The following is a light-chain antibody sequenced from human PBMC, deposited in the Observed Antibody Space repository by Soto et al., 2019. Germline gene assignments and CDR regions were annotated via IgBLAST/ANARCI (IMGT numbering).Light chain of an antibody. CDR2: YNS. J-gene: IGLJ2*01. V-gene: IGLV3-21*04. CDR3: QVWDSSSDHPV. Sequence: SYVLTQPPSVSVAPGKTARITCAGNKIGGKSVHWYQQKPGQAPVVVIYYNSDRPSGIPERFSGSNSGNTATLTISRVEAGDEADYYCQVWDSSSDHPVFGGGTKLTVL. CDR1: KIGGKS.